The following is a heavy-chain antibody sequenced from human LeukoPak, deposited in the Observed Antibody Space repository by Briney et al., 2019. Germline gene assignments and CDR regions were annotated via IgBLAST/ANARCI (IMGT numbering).Heavy chain of an antibody. CDR3: AREDSSGCLDY. CDR2: IYYSGST. CDR1: GGSISSYY. D-gene: IGHD6-19*01. V-gene: IGHV4-59*01. J-gene: IGHJ4*02. Sequence: PSETLSLTCTVSGGSISSYYWSWIRQPPGKGLEWIGYIYYSGSTNYNPSLKSRVTISVDTSKNQFSLKLSSVTAADTAVYYCAREDSSGCLDYWGQGTLVTVSS.